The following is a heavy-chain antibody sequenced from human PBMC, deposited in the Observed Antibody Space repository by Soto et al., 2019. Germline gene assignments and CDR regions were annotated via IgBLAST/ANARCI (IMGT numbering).Heavy chain of an antibody. CDR3: ARGAGDSSGYRPRGLDY. Sequence: QVQLVESGGGVVQPGRSLRLSCAASGFTFSSYAMHWVRQAPGKGLEWVAVISYDGSNKYYADSVKGRFTISRDNSKNTLYLQMNSLRAEDTAVYYCARGAGDSSGYRPRGLDYWGQGTLVTVSS. CDR2: ISYDGSNK. CDR1: GFTFSSYA. J-gene: IGHJ4*02. D-gene: IGHD3-22*01. V-gene: IGHV3-30-3*01.